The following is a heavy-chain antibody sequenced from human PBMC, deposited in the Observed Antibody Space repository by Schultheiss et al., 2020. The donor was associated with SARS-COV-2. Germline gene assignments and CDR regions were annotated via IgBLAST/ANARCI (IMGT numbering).Heavy chain of an antibody. CDR1: GFTVSSNY. Sequence: GGSLRLSCAASGFTVSSNYMSWVRQAPGKGLEWVANIKQDGSNKYYADSVKGRFTISRDNSKNTLYLQMNSLRAEDTAVYYCASLYDILTGSSGGMDVWGQGTTVTVSS. J-gene: IGHJ6*02. CDR2: IKQDGSNK. D-gene: IGHD3-9*01. V-gene: IGHV3-7*01. CDR3: ASLYDILTGSSGGMDV.